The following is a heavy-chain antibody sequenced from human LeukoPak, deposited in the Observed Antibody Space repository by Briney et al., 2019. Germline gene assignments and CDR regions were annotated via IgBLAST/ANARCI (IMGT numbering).Heavy chain of an antibody. J-gene: IGHJ5*02. CDR1: GFTFNDYY. Sequence: GGSLRLSCAATGFTFNDYYMSWIRQAPGKGLEWLSYINIGGTNTHYADSVKGRFTISRDNAKKSLYLEMNNLRAEDTAVYYCATDGAGFDTWGQGVLVTVSS. CDR3: ATDGAGFDT. CDR2: INIGGTNT. V-gene: IGHV3-11*01.